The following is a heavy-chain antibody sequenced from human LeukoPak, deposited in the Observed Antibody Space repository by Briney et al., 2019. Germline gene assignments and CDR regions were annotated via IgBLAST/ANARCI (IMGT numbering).Heavy chain of an antibody. J-gene: IGHJ4*02. CDR3: ARDPLGPDY. CDR1: GGSISSSSYY. Sequence: PSETLSLTCTVSGGSISSSSYYWGWIRQPPGKGLEWIGSIYHSGSTYYNPSLKSRVTISVDTSKNQFSLKLSSVTAADTAVYYCARDPLGPDYWGQGTLVTVSS. CDR2: IYHSGST. V-gene: IGHV4-39*07.